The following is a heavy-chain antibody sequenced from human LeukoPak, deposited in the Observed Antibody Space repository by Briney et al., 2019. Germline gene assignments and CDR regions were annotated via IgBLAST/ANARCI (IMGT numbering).Heavy chain of an antibody. CDR1: GGSFSGYY. Sequence: PSGTLSLTCGVSGGSFSGYYWTWIRQSPGKGLEWIGEIHHGGSTNYKPALNSRLTMLLDSAKKQFSLRLTSVTAADTAVYYCARRFSRYYMDVWGKGTTVIVSS. V-gene: IGHV4-34*01. CDR2: IHHGGST. J-gene: IGHJ6*03. CDR3: ARRFSRYYMDV. D-gene: IGHD3-16*01.